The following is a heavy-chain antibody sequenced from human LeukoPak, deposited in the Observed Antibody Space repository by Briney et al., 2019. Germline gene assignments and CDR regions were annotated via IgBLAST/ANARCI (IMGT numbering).Heavy chain of an antibody. V-gene: IGHV3-23*01. CDR1: GFTLSNYW. J-gene: IGHJ4*02. CDR2: IGGSGGST. CDR3: AKADGYDILTGYYTPRLFDY. D-gene: IGHD3-9*01. Sequence: GGSLRLSCAGSGFTLSNYWMSWVRQAPGKGLEWVSAIGGSGGSTYYADSVKGRFTISRDNSKNTLYLQMNSLRAEDTAVYYCAKADGYDILTGYYTPRLFDYWGQGTLVTVSS.